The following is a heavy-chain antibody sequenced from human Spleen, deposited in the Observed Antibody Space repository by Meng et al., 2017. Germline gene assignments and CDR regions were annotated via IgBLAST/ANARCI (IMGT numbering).Heavy chain of an antibody. J-gene: IGHJ2*01. Sequence: QLHLQQWGAGLLTPSETLSSTCAVYGGSFSGYYWSWIPQPPGKGLEWIGEINHSGSTNYTPSLKSRVTMSIDTSKNQISLKLSSVTAADTAVYYCARGVVGDYWYFDLWGRGTLVTVSS. CDR3: ARGVVGDYWYFDL. D-gene: IGHD3-10*01. V-gene: IGHV4-34*01. CDR2: INHSGST. CDR1: GGSFSGYY.